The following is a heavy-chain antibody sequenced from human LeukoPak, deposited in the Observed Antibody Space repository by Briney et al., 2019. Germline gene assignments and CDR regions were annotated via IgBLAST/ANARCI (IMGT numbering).Heavy chain of an antibody. CDR2: IYTGGGT. D-gene: IGHD6-13*01. CDR1: GFTVNRKY. CDR3: AREVMQQLAHFDY. V-gene: IGHV3-66*02. J-gene: IGHJ4*02. Sequence: GSLRLSRAASGFTVNRKYMTWVRPASGKGLEWVSVIYTGGGTDYADSVKGRFTISRDNSKNTLYLQMNSLRAEDTAVYYCAREVMQQLAHFDYWGQGTLVTVSS.